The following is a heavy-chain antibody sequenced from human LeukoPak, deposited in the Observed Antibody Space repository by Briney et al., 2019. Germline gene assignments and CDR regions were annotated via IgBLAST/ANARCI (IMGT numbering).Heavy chain of an antibody. CDR3: ARGGRRYSSSAFDY. V-gene: IGHV4-34*01. Sequence: SETLSLTCAVYGGSLSGYYWSWIRQPPGKGLEWIGEINHSGSTNYNPSLKSRVTISVDTSKNQFSLKLSSVAAADTAVYYCARGGRRYSSSAFDYWGQGTLVTVSS. J-gene: IGHJ4*02. D-gene: IGHD6-13*01. CDR2: INHSGST. CDR1: GGSLSGYY.